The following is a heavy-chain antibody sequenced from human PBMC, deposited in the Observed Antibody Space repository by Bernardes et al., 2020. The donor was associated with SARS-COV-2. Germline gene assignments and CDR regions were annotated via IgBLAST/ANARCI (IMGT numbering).Heavy chain of an antibody. CDR1: GYRFTNYW. CDR2: INPSDSDT. Sequence: GESLKISCKGSGYRFTNYWIGWVRQMPGKGLEWIGIINPSDSDTRYSPSFQGHVTISADKSISTAYLQWSRLMASDTAIYYCARPTRPSDFGDFGWFDPGARGPWSPSPQ. J-gene: IGHJ5*02. CDR3: ARPTRPSDFGDFGWFDP. V-gene: IGHV5-51*01. D-gene: IGHD4-17*01.